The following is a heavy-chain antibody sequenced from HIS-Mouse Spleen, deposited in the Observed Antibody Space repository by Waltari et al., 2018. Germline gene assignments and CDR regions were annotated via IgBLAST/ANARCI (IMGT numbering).Heavy chain of an antibody. J-gene: IGHJ2*01. Sequence: QLQLQESGPGLVKPSETLSLTCTVSGCSRSSSSYYCGWILQPPGKGLVWIGSIYYSGSTYYNPSLKSRVTISVDTSKNQFSLKLSSVTAADTAVYYCAREIPYSSSWYDWYFDLWGRGTLVTVSS. CDR2: IYYSGST. CDR3: AREIPYSSSWYDWYFDL. D-gene: IGHD6-13*01. V-gene: IGHV4-39*07. CDR1: GCSRSSSSYY.